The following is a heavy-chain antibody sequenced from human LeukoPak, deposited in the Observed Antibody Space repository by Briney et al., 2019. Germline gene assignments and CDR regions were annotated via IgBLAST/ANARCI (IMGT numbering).Heavy chain of an antibody. V-gene: IGHV3-23*01. Sequence: PGGSLSLSCAASGFTFSSYAMSWVRQAPGKGLEWVSAISGSGGSTYYADSVKGRFTISRDNSKNTLYLQMNSLRAEDTAVYYCARPDYDILTGYYLTLHFDYWGQGTLVTVSS. CDR3: ARPDYDILTGYYLTLHFDY. D-gene: IGHD3-9*01. CDR2: ISGSGGST. J-gene: IGHJ4*02. CDR1: GFTFSSYA.